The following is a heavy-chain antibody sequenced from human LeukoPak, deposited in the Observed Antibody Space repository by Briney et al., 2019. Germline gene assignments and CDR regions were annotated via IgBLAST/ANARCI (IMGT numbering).Heavy chain of an antibody. CDR3: ARERGEILLWFGETRYYYYMDV. V-gene: IGHV3-53*01. Sequence: GGSLRLSCAASGFTVSSNYMSWVRQAPGKGLEWVSVIYSGGSTYYADSVRGRFTISRDNSKNTLYLQRNSLRAEDTAVYYCARERGEILLWFGETRYYYYMDVWGKGTTVTVSS. J-gene: IGHJ6*03. CDR2: IYSGGST. D-gene: IGHD3-10*01. CDR1: GFTVSSNY.